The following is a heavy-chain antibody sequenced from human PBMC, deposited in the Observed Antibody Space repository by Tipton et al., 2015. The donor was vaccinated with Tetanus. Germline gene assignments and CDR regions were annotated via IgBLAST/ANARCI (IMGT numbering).Heavy chain of an antibody. J-gene: IGHJ4*02. CDR3: ARLREIVSRSGWDFDY. CDR1: GGSMSTSGHY. Sequence: TLSLTCIVSGGSMSTSGHYGAWVRQSPGQGLEWMGNLSYSGRTYYNPSLKNRVTMSVDTSKKDFSVRMRSVTAADTAVYYCARLREIVSRSGWDFDYWGQGILVTVSS. D-gene: IGHD5/OR15-5a*01. CDR2: LSYSGRT. V-gene: IGHV4-39*02.